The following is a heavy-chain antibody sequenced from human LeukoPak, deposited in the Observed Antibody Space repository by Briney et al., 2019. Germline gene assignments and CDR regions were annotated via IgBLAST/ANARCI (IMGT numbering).Heavy chain of an antibody. Sequence: GGSLRLSCAASGFTFSTCAMSWVRQAPGKGLEWVSTISGGGRSTDYADSVKGHFTISRDNSKNTLYLQMNSLRAEDTALYFCAREGLTTTPNNAFDIWGQGTMVTVSS. CDR2: ISGGGRST. V-gene: IGHV3-23*01. D-gene: IGHD4-11*01. J-gene: IGHJ3*02. CDR3: AREGLTTTPNNAFDI. CDR1: GFTFSTCA.